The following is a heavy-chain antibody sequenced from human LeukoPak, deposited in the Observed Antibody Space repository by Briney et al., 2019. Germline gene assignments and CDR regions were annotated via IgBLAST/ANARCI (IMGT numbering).Heavy chain of an antibody. CDR3: ARAGRSGYLGWFDP. J-gene: IGHJ5*02. D-gene: IGHD3-22*01. CDR1: GGSFSGYY. V-gene: IGHV4-34*01. CDR2: INHSGST. Sequence: SETLSLTCAVYGGSFSGYYWSWIRQPPGKGLEWIGEINHSGSTNYNPSLKSRVTISVDTSKNQFSLKLSSVTAADTAVYYCARAGRSGYLGWFDPWGQGTLVTVSS.